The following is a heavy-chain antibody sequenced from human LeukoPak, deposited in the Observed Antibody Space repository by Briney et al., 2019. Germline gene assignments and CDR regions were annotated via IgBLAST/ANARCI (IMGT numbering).Heavy chain of an antibody. CDR1: GFTFSTYA. J-gene: IGHJ4*02. CDR2: ITGSGGST. CDR3: AKDKLDYYDSSGPFDY. D-gene: IGHD3-22*01. V-gene: IGHV3-23*01. Sequence: HSGGSLRLSCAASGFTFSTYAMNWVRQAPGKGLEWVSTITGSGGSTYYADSVKGRVTISRDNSNNTLYLQMSSLRADDTAVYYCAKDKLDYYDSSGPFDYWGQGTLVTVSS.